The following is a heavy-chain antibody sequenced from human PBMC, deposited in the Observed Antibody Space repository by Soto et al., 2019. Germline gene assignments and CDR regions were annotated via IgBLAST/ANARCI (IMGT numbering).Heavy chain of an antibody. V-gene: IGHV3-13*01. CDR1: GFNFETHD. Sequence: PGGSLRLSCVASGFNFETHDMHWVRQVTGKGLEWVAGIGTLFDRFYPDSVKGRFTISRENAKTSVFLQMNKLRTGDTGIHYCARGRSSDFVSGPPEVLDPRGEGSLFTVS. J-gene: IGHJ1*01. D-gene: IGHD3-10*01. CDR2: IGTLFDR. CDR3: ARGRSSDFVSGPPEVLDP.